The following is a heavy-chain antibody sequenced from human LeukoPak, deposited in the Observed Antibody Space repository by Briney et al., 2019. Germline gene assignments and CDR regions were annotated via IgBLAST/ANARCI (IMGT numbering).Heavy chain of an antibody. J-gene: IGHJ4*02. CDR3: ARRGQSSSWILTGHYFDY. CDR2: IYYSGST. CDR1: GGSISSSSYY. Sequence: PSETLSLTCTVSGGSISSSSYYWGWIRQPPGKGLEWIGNIYYSGSTYYNPSLKSRVTISADTSKNQFSLKLSSVTAADTAVYYCARRGQSSSWILTGHYFDYWGQGTLVTVSS. D-gene: IGHD6-13*01. V-gene: IGHV4-39*01.